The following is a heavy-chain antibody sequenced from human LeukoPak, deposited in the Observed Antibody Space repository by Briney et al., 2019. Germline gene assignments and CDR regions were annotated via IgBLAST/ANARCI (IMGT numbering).Heavy chain of an antibody. Sequence: SVAVSVTCAVSVWSVSSTNFHWLGLRPPTEKALECIGNINHSGGTYYNPSLKSRVTISVDTSKNQFSLKLSSVTAADTAVYYCARRSCSGGSCYLDYWGQGTLVTVSS. CDR1: VWSVSSTNFH. J-gene: IGHJ4*02. CDR2: INHSGGT. V-gene: IGHV4-39*01. CDR3: ARRSCSGGSCYLDY. D-gene: IGHD2-15*01.